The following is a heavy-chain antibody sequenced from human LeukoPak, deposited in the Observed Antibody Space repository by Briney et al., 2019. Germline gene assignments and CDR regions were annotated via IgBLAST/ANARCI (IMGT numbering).Heavy chain of an antibody. J-gene: IGHJ4*02. CDR3: ARHGPFYGNALYFDY. CDR1: GDSITSSNNY. Sequence: SETLSLTCTVSGDSITSSNNYWGWIRQPPGKGLEWIASINYSGSTSYNPSLKSRVTISVDTSKNHFSLKLNSVTAADTAVYYCARHGPFYGNALYFDYWGQGTLVTVSS. CDR2: INYSGST. D-gene: IGHD4-11*01. V-gene: IGHV4-39*01.